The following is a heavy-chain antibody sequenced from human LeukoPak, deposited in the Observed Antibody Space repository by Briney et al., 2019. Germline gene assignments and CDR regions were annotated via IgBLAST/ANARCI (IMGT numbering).Heavy chain of an antibody. Sequence: QPGRSLRLSCAASGFTFSSYGMHWVRQAPGKGLEWVAVIWYDGGNKYYADSVKGRFTISRDNSKNTLYLQMNSLRAEDTAQSYCARDSLGTLVRGVIHTYFDYWGQGTLVTIPS. CDR2: IWYDGGNK. V-gene: IGHV3-33*01. CDR3: ARDSLGTLVRGVIHTYFDY. CDR1: GFTFSSYG. J-gene: IGHJ4*02. D-gene: IGHD3-10*01.